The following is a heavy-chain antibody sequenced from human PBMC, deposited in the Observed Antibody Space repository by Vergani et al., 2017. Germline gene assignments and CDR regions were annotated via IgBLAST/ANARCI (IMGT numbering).Heavy chain of an antibody. CDR3: AKDWGSYDYTY. V-gene: IGHV3-43*01. CDR2: ISWDGGST. D-gene: IGHD3-16*01. CDR1: GFPFDDYT. Sequence: EVQLVESGGVVVQPGGSLRLSCAASGFPFDDYTMHWVRQAPGKGLEWVSLISWDGGSTYYADSVKGRFTISRDNSKNSLYLQMNSLRTEDTALYYCAKDWGSYDYTYWGQGTLVTVSS. J-gene: IGHJ4*02.